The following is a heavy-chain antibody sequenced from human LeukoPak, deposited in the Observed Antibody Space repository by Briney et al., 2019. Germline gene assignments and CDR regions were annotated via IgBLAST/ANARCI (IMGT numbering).Heavy chain of an antibody. Sequence: GGALRLSCVSTGFTFSSYSRSWVRETRARGLEWVSSLRGNDDAFYADSVKGRFTISRENAKNVLYLQMDSLRAEDTALYYCVKDMWSDVPRHLHCSGVICKVNAFDIWGQGTVVIVSS. J-gene: IGHJ3*02. V-gene: IGHV3-21*04. D-gene: IGHD2-15*01. CDR2: LRGNDDA. CDR3: VKDMWSDVPRHLHCSGVICKVNAFDI. CDR1: GFTFSSYS.